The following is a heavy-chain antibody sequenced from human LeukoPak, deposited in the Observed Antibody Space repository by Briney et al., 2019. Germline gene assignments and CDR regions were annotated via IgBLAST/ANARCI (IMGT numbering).Heavy chain of an antibody. Sequence: SETLSLTCTVSGGSISSYYWSWIRQPPGKGLEWIRYIYYSGSTSYNPSLKSRVTISVDTSKKQFSLKLSSVTAADTAVYYCARQQQLVLNYYYYYYMDVWGKGTTVTISS. D-gene: IGHD6-13*01. J-gene: IGHJ6*03. CDR2: IYYSGST. V-gene: IGHV4-59*01. CDR1: GGSISSYY. CDR3: ARQQQLVLNYYYYYYMDV.